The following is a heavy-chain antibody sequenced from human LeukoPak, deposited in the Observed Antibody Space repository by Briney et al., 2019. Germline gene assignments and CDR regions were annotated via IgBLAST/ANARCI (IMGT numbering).Heavy chain of an antibody. Sequence: GGSLRLSCAASGFTVSSNYMSWVRQAPGKGLEWVSVIYSGGSTYYADSVKGRFTISRDNSTHTLYLQMNSLRAEDTAVYYCASPKTMVRGAGDAFDIWGEGTMVTVSS. V-gene: IGHV3-53*01. CDR2: IYSGGST. CDR1: GFTVSSNY. D-gene: IGHD3-10*01. J-gene: IGHJ3*02. CDR3: ASPKTMVRGAGDAFDI.